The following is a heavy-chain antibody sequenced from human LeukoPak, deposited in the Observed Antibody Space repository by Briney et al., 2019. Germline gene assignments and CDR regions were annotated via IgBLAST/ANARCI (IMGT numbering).Heavy chain of an antibody. CDR2: IYHSGST. D-gene: IGHD6-19*01. Sequence: SETLSLTCTVSGYSISSGYYWGWIRQPPGKGLEWIGSIYHSGSTYYNPSRKSRVTISVDTSKNQFSLKLSSVTAADTAVYYCARDGYSSGWYFSYWGQGTLVTVSS. J-gene: IGHJ4*02. CDR1: GYSISSGYY. CDR3: ARDGYSSGWYFSY. V-gene: IGHV4-38-2*02.